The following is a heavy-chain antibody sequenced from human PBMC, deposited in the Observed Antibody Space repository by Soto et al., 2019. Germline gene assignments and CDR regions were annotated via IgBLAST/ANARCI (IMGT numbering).Heavy chain of an antibody. V-gene: IGHV3-23*01. CDR3: AKEGGYCSSTSCYGRVYY. CDR1: GFTFSSYA. CDR2: ISGSGGST. J-gene: IGHJ4*02. Sequence: EVQLLESGGGLVQPGGSLRLSCAASGFTFSSYAMSWVRQAPGKGLEWVSAISGSGGSTYYADSVKGRFTISRDNSKNRLYLQRNSLRAEDTAVYYCAKEGGYCSSTSCYGRVYYWGQGTLVTVSS. D-gene: IGHD2-2*03.